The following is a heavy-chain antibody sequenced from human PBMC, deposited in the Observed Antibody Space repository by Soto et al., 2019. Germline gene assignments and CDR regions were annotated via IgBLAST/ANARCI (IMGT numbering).Heavy chain of an antibody. Sequence: SETLSLTCAVYGGSFSGYYWSWIRQPPGKGLEWIGEINHSGSTNYNPSLKSRVTISVDTSKNQFSLKLSSVTAADTAVYYCARAGRLRYFDYWGQGTLVTVSS. J-gene: IGHJ4*02. V-gene: IGHV4-34*01. CDR1: GGSFSGYY. CDR2: INHSGST. D-gene: IGHD6-19*01. CDR3: ARAGRLRYFDY.